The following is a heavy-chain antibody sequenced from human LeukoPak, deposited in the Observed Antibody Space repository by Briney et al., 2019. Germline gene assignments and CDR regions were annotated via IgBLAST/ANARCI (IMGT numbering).Heavy chain of an antibody. J-gene: IGHJ4*02. CDR2: ISSSSSYI. CDR3: ARAMNGYPLDY. V-gene: IGHV3-21*01. Sequence: PGGSLRLSCAASGFTFSSYSMNWVRQAPGKGLEWVSSISSSSSYIYYADSVKGRFTISRDNAKNSLFLQMNSLTAEDTAVYYCARAMNGYPLDYWGQGTLVTVSS. CDR1: GFTFSSYS. D-gene: IGHD6-13*01.